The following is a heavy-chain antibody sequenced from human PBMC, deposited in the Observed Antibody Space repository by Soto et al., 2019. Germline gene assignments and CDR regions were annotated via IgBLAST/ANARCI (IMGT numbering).Heavy chain of an antibody. CDR1: GGSISSYY. CDR3: ARIYYYYDSSGNHHDY. Sequence: SETLSLTCTVSGGSISSYYWSWIRQPPGKGLEWIGYIYYSGSTNYNPSLKSRVTISVDTSKNQFSLKLSSVTAADTAVYYCARIYYYYDSSGNHHDYWGQGTLVTVSS. D-gene: IGHD3-22*01. J-gene: IGHJ4*02. V-gene: IGHV4-59*01. CDR2: IYYSGST.